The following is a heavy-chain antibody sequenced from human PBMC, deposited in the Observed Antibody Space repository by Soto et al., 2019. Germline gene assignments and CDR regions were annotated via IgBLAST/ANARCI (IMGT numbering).Heavy chain of an antibody. Sequence: SETLSLTCTVSGGSMRNYFWTWIRQPPGKGLEWIGYIHYSGTTSFFPSYNPSLRSRVTISEDTSKNQFSLKLLSVTTADTAVYSCSAGEASSRNLAPYYLDFWGQGTLVTV. CDR1: GGSMRNYF. J-gene: IGHJ4*02. CDR2: IHYSGTT. CDR3: SAGEASSRNLAPYYLDF. V-gene: IGHV4-59*01. D-gene: IGHD6-13*01.